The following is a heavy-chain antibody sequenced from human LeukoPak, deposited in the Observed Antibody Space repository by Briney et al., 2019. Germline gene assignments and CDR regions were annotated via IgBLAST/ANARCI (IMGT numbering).Heavy chain of an antibody. CDR3: ARASSGYYMAFDY. J-gene: IGHJ4*02. CDR2: IYYSGST. D-gene: IGHD3-22*01. V-gene: IGHV4-39*07. CDR1: GGSISSSSYY. Sequence: SETLSLTCTVSGGSISSSSYYWGWIRQPPGKGLEWIGSIYYSGSTYYNPSLKSRVTISVDTSKNQFSLKLSSVTAADTAVYYCARASSGYYMAFDYWGQGTLVTVSS.